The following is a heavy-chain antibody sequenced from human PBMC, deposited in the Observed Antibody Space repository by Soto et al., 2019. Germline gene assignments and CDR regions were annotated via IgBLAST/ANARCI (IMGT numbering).Heavy chain of an antibody. J-gene: IGHJ6*02. Sequence: QVQLVQSGAEVKKPGSSVKVSCKASGGTFSSYTISWVRQAPGQGLEWMGRIIPILGIANYAQKCQGRVTIXXDXSXXTADRELSSLRSEDTAVYYCARAPGPYYYYYGMDVWGQGTTVTVSS. CDR3: ARAPGPYYYYYGMDV. CDR2: IIPILGIA. V-gene: IGHV1-69*02. CDR1: GGTFSSYT.